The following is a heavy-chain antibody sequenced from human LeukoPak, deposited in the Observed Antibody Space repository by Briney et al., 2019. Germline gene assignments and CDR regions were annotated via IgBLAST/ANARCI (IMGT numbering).Heavy chain of an antibody. J-gene: IGHJ3*02. D-gene: IGHD3-10*01. Sequence: SQTLSLTCAVSGGSISSGGYSWSWIRQPPGTGLEWIGYIYYSGSTNYNPSLKSRVTISVDTSKNQFSLKLSSVTAADTAVYYCTASLWFGKLSLWAFDIWGQGTMVTVSS. CDR2: IYYSGST. CDR1: GGSISSGGYS. CDR3: TASLWFGKLSLWAFDI. V-gene: IGHV4-30-4*07.